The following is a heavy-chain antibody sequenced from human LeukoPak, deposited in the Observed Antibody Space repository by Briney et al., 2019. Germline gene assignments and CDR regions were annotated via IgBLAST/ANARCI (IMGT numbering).Heavy chain of an antibody. D-gene: IGHD6-13*01. CDR3: AKAGEIAAAGELDY. CDR1: GFTFSDYY. V-gene: IGHV3-30*18. J-gene: IGHJ4*02. CDR2: ISYDGSNK. Sequence: PGGSLRLSCAASGFTFSDYYMSWIRQAPGKGLEWVAVISYDGSNKYHADSVKGRFTISRDNSKNTLYLQMNSLRAEDTAVYYCAKAGEIAAAGELDYWGQGTLVTVSS.